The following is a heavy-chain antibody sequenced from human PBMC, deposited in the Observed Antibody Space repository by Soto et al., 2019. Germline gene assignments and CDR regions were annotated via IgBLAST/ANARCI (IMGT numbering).Heavy chain of an antibody. CDR3: AKSGGDYYYYYGMDV. V-gene: IGHV3-23*01. CDR2: ISGSGGTT. CDR1: GFTLSSYA. Sequence: GGSLRLSCAASGFTLSSYAMSWVRQAPGKGLEWVSGISGSGGTTYHADSVKGRFTISRDNSKNTLYLQMNSLRAEDTAVYYCAKSGGDYYYYYGMDVWGQGTTVTVSS. J-gene: IGHJ6*02.